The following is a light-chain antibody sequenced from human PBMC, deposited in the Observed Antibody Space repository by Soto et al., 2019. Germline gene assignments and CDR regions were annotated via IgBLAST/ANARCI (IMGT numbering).Light chain of an antibody. CDR3: QQSNHFPLT. V-gene: IGKV1-12*01. CDR1: QNIGTW. J-gene: IGKJ4*01. Sequence: DIQMTQSPSSVSASIGDRVTITCRASQNIGTWLAWYQQKPGKAPKYLIYGASNLLSGVPSRFSRSGSWNDLPLTISSLQPLVFASYVCQQSNHFPLTFGGGTGVDIK. CDR2: GAS.